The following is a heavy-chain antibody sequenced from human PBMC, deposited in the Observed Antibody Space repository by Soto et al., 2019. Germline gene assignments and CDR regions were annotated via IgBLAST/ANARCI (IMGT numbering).Heavy chain of an antibody. V-gene: IGHV4-34*01. Sequence: PSETLSLTCAVYGGSFSGYYWSWIRQPPGKGLEWIGEINHSGSTNYNPSLKSRVTISVDTSKNQFSLKLSSVTAADTAVYYCARALFRSQESRVTMVRGVTSLLAYYGMDVWGQGTTVTVS. J-gene: IGHJ6*02. CDR1: GGSFSGYY. CDR3: ARALFRSQESRVTMVRGVTSLLAYYGMDV. CDR2: INHSGST. D-gene: IGHD3-10*01.